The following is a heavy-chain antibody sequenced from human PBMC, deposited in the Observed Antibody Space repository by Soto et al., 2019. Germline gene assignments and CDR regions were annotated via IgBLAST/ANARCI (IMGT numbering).Heavy chain of an antibody. CDR3: ARGFVDRGIVVVPAANPWYYDMDV. CDR1: GGTLSNNA. V-gene: IGHV1-69*06. J-gene: IGHJ6*02. D-gene: IGHD2-2*01. Sequence: QVQLVQSGTEVKKPGSSVKVSCKASGGTLSNNAISWVRQAPGQGLEWMGGIIPLSATTNYAQKFQGRVTITADRSTSTAYMELTSLTSEATAVYYCARGFVDRGIVVVPAANPWYYDMDVWGQGTTVTVSS. CDR2: IIPLSATT.